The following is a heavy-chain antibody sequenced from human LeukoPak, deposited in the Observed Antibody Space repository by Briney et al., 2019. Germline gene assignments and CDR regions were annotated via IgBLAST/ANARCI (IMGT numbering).Heavy chain of an antibody. CDR1: GGSISSYY. V-gene: IGHV4-4*09. D-gene: IGHD1-20*01. CDR3: RGNWNDDLDY. Sequence: SSETLSLTCTVSGGSISSYYWSWIRQPPGKGLEWIGYIYTSGSTNYNPPLKSRVTISVDTSKNQFSLKLSSVTAADTAVYYCRGNWNDDLDYWGQGTLVTVSS. J-gene: IGHJ4*02. CDR2: IYTSGST.